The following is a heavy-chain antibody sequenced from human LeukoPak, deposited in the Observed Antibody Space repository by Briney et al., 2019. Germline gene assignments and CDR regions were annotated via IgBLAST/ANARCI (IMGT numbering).Heavy chain of an antibody. Sequence: GGSLRLSCAASGFTFGSYGMHWVRQAPGKGLEWVAVIWYDGSNKYYADSVKGRFTISRDNSKNTLYLQMNSLGAEDTAVYYCAREIAVAGRYYYYGMDVWGQGTTVTVSS. D-gene: IGHD6-19*01. CDR3: AREIAVAGRYYYYGMDV. CDR1: GFTFGSYG. V-gene: IGHV3-33*01. J-gene: IGHJ6*02. CDR2: IWYDGSNK.